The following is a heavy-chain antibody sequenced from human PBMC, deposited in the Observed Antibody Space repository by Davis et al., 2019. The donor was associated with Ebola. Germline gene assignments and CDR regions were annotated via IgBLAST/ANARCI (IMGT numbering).Heavy chain of an antibody. V-gene: IGHV3-33*05. J-gene: IGHJ6*02. Sequence: PGGSLRLSCAASGFTFRTSGIHWVRQALGKGLERVAVILSNGQSKYYADSVKGRFTISRDNSKNTVSLEMNGLRDEDSAVYYCARRILGDSRGAVDVWGQGTTVTVSS. CDR3: ARRILGDSRGAVDV. CDR2: ILSNGQSK. CDR1: GFTFRTSG. D-gene: IGHD2-15*01.